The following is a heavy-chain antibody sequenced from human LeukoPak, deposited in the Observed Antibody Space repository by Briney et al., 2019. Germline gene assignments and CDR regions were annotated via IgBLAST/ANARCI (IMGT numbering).Heavy chain of an antibody. CDR2: IWYDGSNK. CDR3: ARGQGWFGELFPVDY. D-gene: IGHD3-10*01. J-gene: IGHJ4*02. V-gene: IGHV3-33*01. Sequence: GGSLRLSCAASGFTFSSYGMYWVRQAPGKGLEWVAVIWYDGSNKYYADSVKGRFTISRDNSKNTLYLQMNSLRAEDTAVYYCARGQGWFGELFPVDYWGQGTLVTVSS. CDR1: GFTFSSYG.